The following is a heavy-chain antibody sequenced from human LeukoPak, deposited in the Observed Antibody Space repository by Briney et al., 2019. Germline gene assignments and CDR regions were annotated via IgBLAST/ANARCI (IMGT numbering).Heavy chain of an antibody. D-gene: IGHD1-26*01. CDR2: LSGSGDTT. J-gene: IGHJ4*02. CDR3: AKDRVGAMLYFDL. CDR1: GFSFSDYF. Sequence: PGGSLRLSCAASGFSFSDYFISWVRQAPGKGLEWVSALSGSGDTTYYGDSERGRFAISRDNSKNTLYLQINSLRAEDTAVYFCAKDRVGAMLYFDLWGQGTLVTVSS. V-gene: IGHV3-23*01.